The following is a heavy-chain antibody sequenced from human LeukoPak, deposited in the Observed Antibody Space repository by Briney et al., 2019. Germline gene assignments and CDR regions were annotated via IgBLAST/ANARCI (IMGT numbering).Heavy chain of an antibody. J-gene: IGHJ4*01. D-gene: IGHD3-10*01. Sequence: SETLSLTCAVYGGSFSGYYWSWIRQPPGKGLEWIGEINHSGSTNYNPSLKSRVTISVDTSKNQFSLKLSSVTAADTAVYYCARVLRITMVRGGRLAYYFDYWGQEPWSPSPQ. CDR1: GGSFSGYY. CDR3: ARVLRITMVRGGRLAYYFDY. V-gene: IGHV4-34*01. CDR2: INHSGST.